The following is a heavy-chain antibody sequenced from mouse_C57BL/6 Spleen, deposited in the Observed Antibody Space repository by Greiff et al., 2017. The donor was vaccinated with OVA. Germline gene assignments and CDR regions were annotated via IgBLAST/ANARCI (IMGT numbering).Heavy chain of an antibody. D-gene: IGHD4-1*01. CDR2: IYPGDGDT. J-gene: IGHJ2*01. CDR1: GYAFSSYW. V-gene: IGHV1-80*01. CDR3: ARAGTGTPNPDY. Sequence: VKLVESGAELVKPGASVKISCKASGYAFSSYWMNWVKQRPGKGLEWIGQIYPGDGDTNYNGKFKGKATLTADKSSSTAYMQLSSLTSEDSAVYFCARAGTGTPNPDYWGQGTTLTVSS.